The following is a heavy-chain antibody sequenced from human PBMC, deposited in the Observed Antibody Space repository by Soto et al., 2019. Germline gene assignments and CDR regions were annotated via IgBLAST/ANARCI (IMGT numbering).Heavy chain of an antibody. V-gene: IGHV3-33*01. D-gene: IGHD3-3*02. CDR1: GFPFSFYG. CDR3: ARDDAFDNENGFDM. J-gene: IGHJ3*02. CDR2: IVSDGSAI. Sequence: QPGGSLRLSCGVSGFPFSFYGFHWVRQSPGKGLEWLGVIVSDGSAIYHADSLEGRFFISRDNSKDILYLQMNSLRVEDTAVYYCARDDAFDNENGFDMWGQGTMVTVSS.